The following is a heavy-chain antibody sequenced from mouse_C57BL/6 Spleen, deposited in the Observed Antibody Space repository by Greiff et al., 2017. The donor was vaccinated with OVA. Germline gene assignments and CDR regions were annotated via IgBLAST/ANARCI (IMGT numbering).Heavy chain of an antibody. Sequence: DVQLVESGGGLVKPGGSLKLSCAASGFTFSSYAMSWVRQTPEKRLEWVATISDGGSYTYYPDNVKGRFTISRDNAKNTLFLQMTSLRSEDTAMYYCARKDLDYYAMDYWGQGTSVTVSS. CDR1: GFTFSSYA. J-gene: IGHJ4*01. CDR3: ARKDLDYYAMDY. V-gene: IGHV5-4*01. CDR2: ISDGGSYT.